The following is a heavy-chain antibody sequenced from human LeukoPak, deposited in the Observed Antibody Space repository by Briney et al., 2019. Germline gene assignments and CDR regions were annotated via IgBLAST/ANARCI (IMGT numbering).Heavy chain of an antibody. D-gene: IGHD1-26*01. V-gene: IGHV4-39*01. J-gene: IGHJ4*02. CDR2: AFYSGST. CDR3: ATRRSGSHPYY. CDR1: GASVSSSSYY. Sequence: TSETLSLTCTVSGASVSSSSYYWEWIRQPPGKGLEWVGSAFYSGSTNYNPSLKSRVTMSVDTSKNQLSLRLSSVTATDTAVYYCATRRSGSHPYYWGQGTLVTVSS.